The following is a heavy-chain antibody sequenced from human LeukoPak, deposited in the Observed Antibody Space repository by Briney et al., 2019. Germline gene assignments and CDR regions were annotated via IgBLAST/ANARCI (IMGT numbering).Heavy chain of an antibody. V-gene: IGHV3-33*01. CDR2: IWYDGSNK. CDR1: GFTFSSYG. J-gene: IGHJ4*02. Sequence: GGSLRLSCAASGFTFSSYGMHWVRQAPGKGLEWVAVIWYDGSNKYYADSVKGRFTISRDNSKNTLYLQMNSLRAEDTAVYYCARDLTAVAPFDYWGQGTLVTVSS. D-gene: IGHD6-19*01. CDR3: ARDLTAVAPFDY.